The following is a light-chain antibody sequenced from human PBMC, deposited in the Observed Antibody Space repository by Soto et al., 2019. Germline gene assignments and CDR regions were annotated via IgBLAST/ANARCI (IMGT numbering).Light chain of an antibody. Sequence: EIVLTQSPGTLSLSQGERATLSFRASQSVSSSLAWFQQKPGQGPRLLIYDAYTRATGVGARFTGSGSATDFSLTITSPEPEDFAVYFCQQRGKWPSTFGPGTKVDIK. CDR1: QSVSSS. V-gene: IGKV3-11*01. CDR2: DAY. J-gene: IGKJ2*02. CDR3: QQRGKWPST.